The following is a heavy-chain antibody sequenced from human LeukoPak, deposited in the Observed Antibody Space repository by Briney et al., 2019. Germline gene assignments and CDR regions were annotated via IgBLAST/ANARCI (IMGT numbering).Heavy chain of an antibody. CDR1: GFTFSSYW. CDR2: IKQDGSEK. V-gene: IGHV3-7*05. D-gene: IGHD6-13*01. Sequence: PGGSLRLSCTASGFTFSSYWMSWVRQTPEKGLEWVANIKQDGSEKVYVDSVKGRFTISRDNAKSSLYLQMNSLRAGDTAVYYCARDPYSSSWSYGMDVWGQGTTVTVSS. CDR3: ARDPYSSSWSYGMDV. J-gene: IGHJ6*02.